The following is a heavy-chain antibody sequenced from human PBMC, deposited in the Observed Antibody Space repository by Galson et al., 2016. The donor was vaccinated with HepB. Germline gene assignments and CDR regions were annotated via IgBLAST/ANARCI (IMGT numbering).Heavy chain of an antibody. J-gene: IGHJ4*02. D-gene: IGHD6-19*01. V-gene: IGHV3-23*01. CDR1: GFTFSGYA. CDR3: AKDDAVGGGYLDY. Sequence: SLRLSFAASGFTFSGYAMSWVRQAPGKGLEWVSRINGGTHYTYYADSVKGRFTISRDNSKNTLELQMNSLRVEDTAVYYCAKDDAVGGGYLDYWGQGTLVDVSS. CDR2: INGGTHYT.